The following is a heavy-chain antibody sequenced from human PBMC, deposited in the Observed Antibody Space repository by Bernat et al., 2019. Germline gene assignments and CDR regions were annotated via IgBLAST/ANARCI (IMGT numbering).Heavy chain of an antibody. V-gene: IGHV3-43*01. D-gene: IGHD2-8*02. Sequence: EVQLVESGGVVVQTGGSLRLSCAASGFTFHDYSLHWVRQAPGKGLEWVSLISWDGRKIYYLDSVKGRFTISRDNAENTLYLQMNSLRAEDTAVYYCARDLVGARYLVYWGQGTLVTVSS. CDR1: GFTFHDYS. CDR2: ISWDGRKI. CDR3: ARDLVGARYLVY. J-gene: IGHJ4*02.